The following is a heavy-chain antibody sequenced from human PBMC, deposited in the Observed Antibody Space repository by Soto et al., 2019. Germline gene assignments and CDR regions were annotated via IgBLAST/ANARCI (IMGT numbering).Heavy chain of an antibody. V-gene: IGHV4-31*03. D-gene: IGHD4-17*01. Sequence: SETLSLTCTVSGGSISSGGYYWSWIRQHPGKGLEWIGYIYYSGSTYYNPSLKSRVTISVDTSKNQFSLKLSSVTAADTAVYYCARVLDYGDYSWFDPWGQGTLLTVSS. CDR1: GGSISSGGYY. CDR2: IYYSGST. J-gene: IGHJ5*02. CDR3: ARVLDYGDYSWFDP.